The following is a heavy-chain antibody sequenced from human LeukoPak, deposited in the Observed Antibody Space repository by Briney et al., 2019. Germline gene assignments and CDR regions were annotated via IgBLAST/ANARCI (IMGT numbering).Heavy chain of an antibody. V-gene: IGHV1-69*06. Sequence: ASVKVSCKASGGTFSSYAISWVRQAPGQGLEWMGGIIPIFGTANYAQKFQGRVTITADKSTSTAYMELSSLRSGDTAVYYCAGAYDKPPETLSYYYYYYGMDVWGKGTTVTVSS. D-gene: IGHD3-22*01. CDR1: GGTFSSYA. CDR3: AGAYDKPPETLSYYYYYYGMDV. CDR2: IIPIFGTA. J-gene: IGHJ6*04.